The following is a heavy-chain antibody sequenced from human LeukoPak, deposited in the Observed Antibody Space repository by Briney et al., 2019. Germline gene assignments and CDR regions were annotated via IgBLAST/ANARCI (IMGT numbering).Heavy chain of an antibody. Sequence: HPGGSLRLSCAASGFTFSTYGMHWVRQAPGKGLEWVAFIRYDGSNKYYADSVKGRFTISRGNSKNTLSLEMNSLRAEDTAVYYCAKGLGYCSSTSCYGGIYYYMDVWGKGTTVTVSS. D-gene: IGHD2-2*01. J-gene: IGHJ6*03. CDR3: AKGLGYCSSTSCYGGIYYYMDV. CDR1: GFTFSTYG. CDR2: IRYDGSNK. V-gene: IGHV3-30*02.